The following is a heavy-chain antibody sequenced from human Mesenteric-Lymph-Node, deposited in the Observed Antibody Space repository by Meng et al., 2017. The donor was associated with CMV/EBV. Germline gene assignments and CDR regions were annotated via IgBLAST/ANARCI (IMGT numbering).Heavy chain of an antibody. CDR1: GFTFSSYS. CDR2: ISSSSSTI. D-gene: IGHD2-2*01. CDR3: ARDRCSSTSCSSDDY. V-gene: IGHV3-48*04. Sequence: GGSLRLSCAASGFTFSSYSMNWVRQAPGKGLEWVSYISSSSSTIYYVDSVKGRFTISRDNAKNSLYLQMNSLRAEDTAVYYCARDRCSSTSCSSDDYWGQGTLVTVSS. J-gene: IGHJ4*02.